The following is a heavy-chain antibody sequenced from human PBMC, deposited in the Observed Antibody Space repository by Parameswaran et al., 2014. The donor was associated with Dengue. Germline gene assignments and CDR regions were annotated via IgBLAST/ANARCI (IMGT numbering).Heavy chain of an antibody. Sequence: WIRQPPGKGLEWIGSIYYSGSTYYNPSLKSRVTISVDTSKNQFSLKLSSVTAADTAVYYCARHVGAAMAPYYYYYGMDVWGQGTTVTVSS. D-gene: IGHD5-18*01. J-gene: IGHJ6*02. V-gene: IGHV4-39*01. CDR3: ARHVGAAMAPYYYYYGMDV. CDR2: IYYSGST.